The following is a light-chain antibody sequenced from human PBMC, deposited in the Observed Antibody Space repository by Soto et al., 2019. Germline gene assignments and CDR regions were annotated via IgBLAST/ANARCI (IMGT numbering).Light chain of an antibody. Sequence: SYELTQPPSVSVAPGQTARITCGGNNIGSKSVHWYQQKPGQAPVLVDYDDRDRPSGIPERFSGSNSGNTATLTISRVEAGDEADYYCQVWDSSSDLVFGGGTQLTVL. CDR1: NIGSKS. CDR2: DDR. CDR3: QVWDSSSDLV. J-gene: IGLJ2*01. V-gene: IGLV3-21*02.